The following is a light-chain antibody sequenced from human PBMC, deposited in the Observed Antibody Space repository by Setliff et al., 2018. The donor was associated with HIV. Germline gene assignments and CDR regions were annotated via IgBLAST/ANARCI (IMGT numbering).Light chain of an antibody. CDR3: SSYRRSVTPLV. V-gene: IGLV2-14*03. J-gene: IGLJ1*01. CDR1: NNDVGDYNY. CDR2: DVN. Sequence: QSALAQPASVSGSPGQSITISCTGTNNDVGDYNYVSWYQQHPGTVPKLLIYDVNKRPSGVSNRFSASKSGTTASLTISGLQAEDEADYYCSSYRRSVTPLVFGTGTKGTVL.